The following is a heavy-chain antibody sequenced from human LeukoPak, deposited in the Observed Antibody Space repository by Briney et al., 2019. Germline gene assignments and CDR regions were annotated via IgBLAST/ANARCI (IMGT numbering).Heavy chain of an antibody. CDR1: GYTFASYG. CDR3: ARTSGWHYYYYYYMDV. J-gene: IGHJ6*03. D-gene: IGHD6-19*01. CDR2: ISAYNGNT. Sequence: GASVKVSCKASGYTFASYGISWVRQAPGQGLEWMGWISAYNGNTNYAQKLQGRVTMTTDTSTSTAYMELRSLRSDDTAVYYCARTSGWHYYYYYYMDVWGKGTTVTVSS. V-gene: IGHV1-18*01.